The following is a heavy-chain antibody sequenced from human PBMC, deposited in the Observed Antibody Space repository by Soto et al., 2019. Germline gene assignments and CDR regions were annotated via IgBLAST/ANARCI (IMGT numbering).Heavy chain of an antibody. Sequence: QVQLQEAGPGLVKPSQTLSLTCTVSGGSISSGGYYWSWIRQHPGKGLEWIGYIYYSGSTYYNPSLKSRVTISVDTSKNQFSLKLSSVTAADTAVYYCARDYGVTTRITNYYMDVWGKGTTVTVSS. D-gene: IGHD4-17*01. V-gene: IGHV4-31*03. CDR1: GGSISSGGYY. CDR2: IYYSGST. CDR3: ARDYGVTTRITNYYMDV. J-gene: IGHJ6*03.